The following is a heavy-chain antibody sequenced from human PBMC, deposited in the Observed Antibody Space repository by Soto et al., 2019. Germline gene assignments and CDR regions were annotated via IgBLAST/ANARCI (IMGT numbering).Heavy chain of an antibody. J-gene: IGHJ3*01. V-gene: IGHV1-69*01. D-gene: IGHD6-19*01. Sequence: QVQLVQSVAEVKKPGSSVRVSCRASGGTLNKHAITWVRRAPGLGREWLGGIIPMFGIPNYPQKFQGRVTITADDSTNTSHMELNSLTSDDTAVYYCARGGTSGWLKGAYDVWGQGTMVTVSS. CDR1: GGTLNKHA. CDR2: IIPMFGIP. CDR3: ARGGTSGWLKGAYDV.